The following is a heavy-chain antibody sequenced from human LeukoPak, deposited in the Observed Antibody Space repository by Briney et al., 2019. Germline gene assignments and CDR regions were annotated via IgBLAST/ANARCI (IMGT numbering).Heavy chain of an antibody. Sequence: SGKVSCKASGGTFISYAIRGVRQAPGEGREWMGGIIPIFGTANYAQKFEGRVTITTDEYTSTDYMELSSLRSEDTAVYYCARGVRLGHQLLYYYYYYMDVWGKGTTVTVSS. CDR1: GGTFISYA. CDR3: ARGVRLGHQLLYYYYYYMDV. CDR2: IIPIFGTA. V-gene: IGHV1-69*05. J-gene: IGHJ6*03. D-gene: IGHD2-2*01.